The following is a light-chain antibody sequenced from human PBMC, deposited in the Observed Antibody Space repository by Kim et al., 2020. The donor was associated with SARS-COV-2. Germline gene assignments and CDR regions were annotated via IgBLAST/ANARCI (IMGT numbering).Light chain of an antibody. CDR2: DAS. J-gene: IGKJ3*01. Sequence: PGATPTRTCRASESVSRYLDWYQPRPGQAPRLLVSDASGRATGVRARFSGSGSGTAFTLTSSGLEPDDFAVYYCQQCITWPLFTFGPGTKVDIK. CDR3: QQCITWPLFT. CDR1: ESVSRY. V-gene: IGKV3-11*01.